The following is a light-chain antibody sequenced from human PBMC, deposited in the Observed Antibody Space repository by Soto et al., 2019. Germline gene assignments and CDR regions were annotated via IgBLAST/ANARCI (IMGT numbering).Light chain of an antibody. Sequence: QAVVTQPASVSGSPGQSITISCTGTSSDVGSYNLVSWYQQHPGKAPKLIIYESTKRPSGVSNRFSGSKSGNTASLTISGLQAEDEADYYCCSYGGSSTPVVFGGGTKVTVL. CDR2: EST. CDR1: SSDVGSYNL. V-gene: IGLV2-23*01. J-gene: IGLJ2*01. CDR3: CSYGGSSTPVV.